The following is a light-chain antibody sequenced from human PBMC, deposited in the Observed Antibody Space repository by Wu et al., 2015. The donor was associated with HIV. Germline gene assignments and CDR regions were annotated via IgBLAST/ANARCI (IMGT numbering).Light chain of an antibody. CDR3: QQYGSSPRT. CDR1: QSVSIN. V-gene: IGKV3-15*01. CDR2: GAS. J-gene: IGKJ3*01. Sequence: IVMTQSPATLSVSPGERATLSCRASQSVSINLAWYQQKPGQAPRLLIYGASTRATGIPARFSGSGSGTEFTLTISSLQSEDFAVYYCQQYGSSPRTFGPGTKVEIK.